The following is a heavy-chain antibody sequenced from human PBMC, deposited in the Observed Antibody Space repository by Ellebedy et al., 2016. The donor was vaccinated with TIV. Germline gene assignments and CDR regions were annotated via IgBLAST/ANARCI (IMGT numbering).Heavy chain of an antibody. J-gene: IGHJ6*02. CDR3: AREDSNYSDRYYYYGLDV. Sequence: GSLRLXCSVSGGSIDSYYWSWIRQPPGRGLEYIGYINYSGRTNFNPSLKSRVTLSVDLSKNQFSLRLTSVTAADTAVYYCAREDSNYSDRYYYYGLDVWGQGATVTVSS. V-gene: IGHV4-59*01. D-gene: IGHD4-11*01. CDR2: INYSGRT. CDR1: GGSIDSYY.